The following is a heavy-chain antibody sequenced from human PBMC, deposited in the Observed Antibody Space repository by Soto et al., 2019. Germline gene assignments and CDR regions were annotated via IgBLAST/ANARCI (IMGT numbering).Heavy chain of an antibody. CDR3: ASRPARWFGELWFDY. D-gene: IGHD3-10*01. CDR2: IYYSGST. J-gene: IGHJ4*02. V-gene: IGHV4-39*01. CDR1: GGSISSSSYY. Sequence: SETLSLTCTVSGGSISSSSYYWGWIRQPPGKGLEWIGSIYYSGSTYYNPSLKSRVTISVDTSKNQFSLKLSSVTAADTAVYYCASRPARWFGELWFDYWGQGTLVTVSS.